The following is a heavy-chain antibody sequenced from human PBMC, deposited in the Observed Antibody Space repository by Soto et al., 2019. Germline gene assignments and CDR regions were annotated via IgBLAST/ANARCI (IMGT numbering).Heavy chain of an antibody. D-gene: IGHD1-26*01. CDR3: ARNRYSGTYRYSFDY. J-gene: IGHJ4*02. CDR2: ISYDGNSK. Sequence: QVQLVESGGGVVQPGRSLRLSCAASGFIFSNYAMFWVRQAPGKGLEGVAVISYDGNSKSYADSVKGRFTISRDNSKNMLYLQLNSLRDEDTAVYYCARNRYSGTYRYSFDYWGQGTLVTVSS. V-gene: IGHV3-30-3*01. CDR1: GFIFSNYA.